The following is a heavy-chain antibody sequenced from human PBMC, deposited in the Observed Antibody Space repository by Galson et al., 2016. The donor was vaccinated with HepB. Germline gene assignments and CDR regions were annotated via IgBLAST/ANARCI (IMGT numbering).Heavy chain of an antibody. D-gene: IGHD3-9*01. CDR1: GFAFSNYA. CDR3: AKNDILAGYSAFDY. V-gene: IGHV3-30*18. Sequence: SLRLSCAASGFAFSNYAMHWVRQAPGKGLEWVAVVSYDGRNKYYADSVEGRFTISRDNSKNTVYLQMNRLRVEDTAVYYCAKNDILAGYSAFDYWGQGSLVTVSS. J-gene: IGHJ4*02. CDR2: VSYDGRNK.